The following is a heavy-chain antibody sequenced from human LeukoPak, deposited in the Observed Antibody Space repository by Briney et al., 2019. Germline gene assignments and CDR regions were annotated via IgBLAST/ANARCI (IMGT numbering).Heavy chain of an antibody. D-gene: IGHD2-15*01. J-gene: IGHJ4*02. CDR1: RYSFTSYW. Sequence: GESLKISCKGSRYSFTSYWIGWVRQMPGKGLEWMGIIYPGDSDTRYRPSFQGQVTISPDKSISTAYLQWSSVKASDAAMYYCATGGTYCSSGACYFAYWGQGTLVTVSS. CDR2: IYPGDSDT. V-gene: IGHV5-51*01. CDR3: ATGGTYCSSGACYFAY.